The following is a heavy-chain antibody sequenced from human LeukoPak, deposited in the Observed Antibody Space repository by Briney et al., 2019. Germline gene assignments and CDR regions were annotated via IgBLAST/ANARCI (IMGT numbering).Heavy chain of an antibody. CDR3: ARTLRYFDWLPAGETDY. CDR1: GGSISSYY. V-gene: IGHV4-39*01. Sequence: SETLSLTCTVSGGSISSYYWGWIRQPPGKGLEWIGSMSYSGSTFYNPSLKSRVTISVDTSKNQFSLRLSSVTAADTAVYYCARTLRYFDWLPAGETDYWGQGTLVTVSS. CDR2: MSYSGST. J-gene: IGHJ4*02. D-gene: IGHD3-9*01.